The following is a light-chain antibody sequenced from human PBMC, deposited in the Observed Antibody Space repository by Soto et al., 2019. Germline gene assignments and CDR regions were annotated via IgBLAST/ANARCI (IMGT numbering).Light chain of an antibody. CDR1: SSDVGSSNL. J-gene: IGLJ1*01. V-gene: IGLV2-23*01. CDR3: CSYAGSNTFV. CDR2: EDT. Sequence: QSVLTQPASVSGSPGQSITISCTGTSSDVGSSNLVSWYQQHPGKAPKLMIYEDTKRPSGVSNRFSGSKSGNTASLTISGLQAEDEADYHCCSYAGSNTFVFGNGTKVTVL.